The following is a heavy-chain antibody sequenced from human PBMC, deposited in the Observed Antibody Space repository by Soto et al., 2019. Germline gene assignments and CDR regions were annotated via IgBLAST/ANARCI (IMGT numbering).Heavy chain of an antibody. CDR3: AMKKTGYYKGPHFDY. J-gene: IGHJ4*02. D-gene: IGHD3-9*01. CDR1: GGTFSSYA. Sequence: SVKVSCKASGGTFSSYAISWVRQAPGQGLEWMGGIIPIFGTANYAQKFQGRVTITADESTSTAYMELSSLRSEDTAVYYCAMKKTGYYKGPHFDYWGQGTLVTVSS. CDR2: IIPIFGTA. V-gene: IGHV1-69*13.